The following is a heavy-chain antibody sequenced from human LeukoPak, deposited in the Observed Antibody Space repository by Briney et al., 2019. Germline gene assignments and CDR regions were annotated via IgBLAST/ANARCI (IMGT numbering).Heavy chain of an antibody. V-gene: IGHV3-66*02. J-gene: IGHJ5*01. CDR1: GFTVSSNY. CDR3: ARVIGSTRAYNWFDS. Sequence: GGSLKLSCAASGFTVSSNYMSWVRQAPGKGLEWVSVIYSGGSTYYADSVKGRFTISRDNSKNTLYLQMNSLRAEDTAVYYCARVIGSTRAYNWFDSWGQGTLVTVSS. CDR2: IYSGGST. D-gene: IGHD2-2*01.